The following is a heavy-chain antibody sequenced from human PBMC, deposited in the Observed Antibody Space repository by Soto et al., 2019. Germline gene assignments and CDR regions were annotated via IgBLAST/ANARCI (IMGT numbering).Heavy chain of an antibody. D-gene: IGHD3-16*01. CDR3: ARCGLDYGMEV. CDR2: FYPTGKT. CDR1: GGSISSYY. V-gene: IGHV4-4*07. Sequence: QVQLQESGPGLVKPSETLSLTCTVSGGSISSYYWCWTRQPAGKGLEWIGRFYPTGKTNYNPSLHRRLAMSAYKSRNQVSLKQISVPAAETAVYYCARCGLDYGMEVWGQGTTVTVSS. J-gene: IGHJ6*02.